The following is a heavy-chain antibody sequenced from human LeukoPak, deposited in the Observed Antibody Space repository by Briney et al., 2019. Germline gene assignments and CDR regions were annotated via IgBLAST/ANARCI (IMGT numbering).Heavy chain of an antibody. CDR1: GYSISSGHY. CDR2: IYHSGST. J-gene: IGHJ3*02. Sequence: PSETLSLTCAVSGYSISSGHYWGWIRQPPGKGLEWIGSIYHSGSTYYNPSLKSRVTISVDTSKNQFSLKLSSVTAADTAVYYCAREPRITMVRGGWAFDIWGQGTMVTVSS. V-gene: IGHV4-38-2*02. D-gene: IGHD3-10*01. CDR3: AREPRITMVRGGWAFDI.